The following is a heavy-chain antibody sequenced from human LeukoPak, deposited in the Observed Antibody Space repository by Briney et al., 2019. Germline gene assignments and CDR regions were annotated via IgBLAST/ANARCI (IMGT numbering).Heavy chain of an antibody. CDR1: GFTFSSYS. V-gene: IGHV3-21*01. CDR2: ISSSSSYI. CDR3: ARAESIVATIDY. Sequence: GGSLRLSCAASGFTFSSYSMNWVRQAPGKGLEWVSSISSSSSYIYYADSVKGRFTISRDNAKNSLYLQMNSLRAEDTAVYYCARAESIVATIDYWGQGTLITVSS. D-gene: IGHD5-12*01. J-gene: IGHJ4*02.